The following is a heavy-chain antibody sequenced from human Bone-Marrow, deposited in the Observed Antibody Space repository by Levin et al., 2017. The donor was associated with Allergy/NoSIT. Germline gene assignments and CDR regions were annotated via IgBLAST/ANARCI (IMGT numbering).Heavy chain of an antibody. CDR2: IDPGDSET. D-gene: IGHD3-22*01. V-gene: IGHV5-51*01. J-gene: IGHJ4*02. CDR1: GFRFTSYW. CDR3: ARTQSDYYLYYFDY. Sequence: GESLKISCKGSGFRFTSYWIGWVRQMPGKGLEWMGMIDPGDSETRYSPSFQGQVTISADKSTNTAYLQWSSLKASDTAMYYCARTQSDYYLYYFDYWGQGTLVTVSS.